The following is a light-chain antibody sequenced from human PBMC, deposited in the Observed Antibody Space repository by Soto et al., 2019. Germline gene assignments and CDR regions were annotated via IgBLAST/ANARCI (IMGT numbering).Light chain of an antibody. CDR3: QQYGDSPPT. V-gene: IGKV3-20*01. Sequence: EIVLTQSPGTLSLSPGESATLSXRASQSVSSNSLAWYRRNPGQPPSLLIYGTSTRATDIPRRFSGSGSGTDFTLTITRLEPEDFAVYFCQQYGDSPPTFGQGTKVEVK. J-gene: IGKJ1*01. CDR2: GTS. CDR1: QSVSSNS.